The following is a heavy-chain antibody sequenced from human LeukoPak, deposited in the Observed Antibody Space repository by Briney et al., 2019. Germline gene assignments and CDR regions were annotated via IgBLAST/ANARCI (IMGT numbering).Heavy chain of an antibody. Sequence: ASVKVSCKVSGYTLTELSMHWVRQAPGKGLEWMGGFDPEDGATIYAQKFQGRVTMAEDTSTDTAYMELSSLRSEDTAVYYCATVVLYSGYYFDYWGQGTLVTVSS. D-gene: IGHD5-12*01. V-gene: IGHV1-24*01. CDR2: FDPEDGAT. CDR3: ATVVLYSGYYFDY. CDR1: GYTLTELS. J-gene: IGHJ4*02.